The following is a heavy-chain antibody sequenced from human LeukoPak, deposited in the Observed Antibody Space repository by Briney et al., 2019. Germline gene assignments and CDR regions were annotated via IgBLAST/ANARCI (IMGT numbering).Heavy chain of an antibody. V-gene: IGHV4-59*08. CDR2: ISYSGTT. CDR1: GFTFSSYS. Sequence: SETLSLSCTASGFTFSSYSWSWIRQPLGKGLEWIGYISYSGTTNYNPSLKSRVNISGGTSKNTIYLNLTSVTILDTPSCYCAGGRMVHGVIISYGSFDIWGQGTKVTVSS. J-gene: IGHJ3*02. D-gene: IGHD3-10*01. CDR3: AGGRMVHGVIISYGSFDI.